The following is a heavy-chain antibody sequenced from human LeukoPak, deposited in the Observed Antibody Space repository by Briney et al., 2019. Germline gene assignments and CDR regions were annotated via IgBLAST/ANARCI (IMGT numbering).Heavy chain of an antibody. V-gene: IGHV3-66*01. CDR1: GFTVSSNY. CDR2: IYSGGST. CDR3: ALHYDSHAFDI. D-gene: IGHD3-3*01. Sequence: GGSLRLSCAASGFTVSSNYMNWVRQAPGKGLEWVSAIYSGGSTYYADSVKGRFTISRDNSKNTVYLQMNSLRAEDTAVYYCALHYDSHAFDIRGQGTMVTVSS. J-gene: IGHJ3*02.